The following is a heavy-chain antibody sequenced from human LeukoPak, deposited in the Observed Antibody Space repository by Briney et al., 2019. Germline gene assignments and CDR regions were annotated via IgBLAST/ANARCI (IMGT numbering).Heavy chain of an antibody. CDR3: AKVSVCYGCYLDF. Sequence: GGSLRLSCAASRYAVSSHGLTCVRQAPRRGLEWVSTINGPGDNPYYAETVKGRFTISRDNSKNTLYLQMHSLRAEDTAIYYCAKVSVCYGCYLDFWGQGTLVTVS. CDR1: RYAVSSHG. D-gene: IGHD3-16*01. CDR2: INGPGDNP. V-gene: IGHV3-23*01. J-gene: IGHJ4*02.